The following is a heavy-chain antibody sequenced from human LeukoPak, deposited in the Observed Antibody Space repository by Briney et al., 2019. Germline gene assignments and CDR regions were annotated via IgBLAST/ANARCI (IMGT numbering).Heavy chain of an antibody. CDR3: ARTLGYSSGWYDY. D-gene: IGHD6-19*01. CDR2: IHPSGGRA. CDR1: GYIFSRYC. Sequence: ASVKVSCKASGYIFSRYCMHWIRQAPGQGLEWMGIIHPSGGRASYAQKFQGRVTMTRDTSTSTVNMELSSLRSEDTAAYYCARTLGYSSGWYDYWGQGTLVTVSS. V-gene: IGHV1-46*01. J-gene: IGHJ4*02.